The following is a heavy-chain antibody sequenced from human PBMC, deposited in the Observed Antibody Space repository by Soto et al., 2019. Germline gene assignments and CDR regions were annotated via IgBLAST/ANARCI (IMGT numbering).Heavy chain of an antibody. J-gene: IGHJ4*02. CDR2: IWYDGSNK. Sequence: GGSLRLSCAASGFTFSSYGMHWVRQAPGKGLGWVAVIWYDGSNKYYADSVKGRFTISRDNSKNTLYLQMNSLRAEDTAVYYCAREGVYGRVYYFDYWGQGTRVIVSS. CDR3: AREGVYGRVYYFDY. D-gene: IGHD3-10*01. CDR1: GFTFSSYG. V-gene: IGHV3-33*01.